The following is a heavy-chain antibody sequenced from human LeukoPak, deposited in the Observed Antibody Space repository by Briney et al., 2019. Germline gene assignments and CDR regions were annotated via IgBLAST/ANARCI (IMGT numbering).Heavy chain of an antibody. CDR1: GGSISTYY. CDR3: ARGYGDNSGAFDI. V-gene: IGHV4-59*12. CDR2: IYHTGRT. D-gene: IGHD4-23*01. Sequence: SETLSLTCTVSGGSISTYYWSWIRQPPGKGLEWIGYIYHTGRTSYNPSLKSRVTISVDRSKNQFSLKLNSVTAADTAVYYCARGYGDNSGAFDIWGQGTMVTVSS. J-gene: IGHJ3*02.